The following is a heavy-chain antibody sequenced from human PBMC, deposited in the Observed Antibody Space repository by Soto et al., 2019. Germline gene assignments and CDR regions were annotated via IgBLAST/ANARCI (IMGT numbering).Heavy chain of an antibody. CDR2: IYYSGST. J-gene: IGHJ4*02. D-gene: IGHD6-13*01. CDR1: GGSIISYY. Sequence: SETLSLTCTVSGGSIISYYWIWIRHPPGKGLEWIGYIYYSGSTNYNPSLKSRVTISVDTSKNQFSLKLSSVTAADTAVYYCARDNPGAAAGTGLDYWGQGTLVTVSS. CDR3: ARDNPGAAAGTGLDY. V-gene: IGHV4-59*01.